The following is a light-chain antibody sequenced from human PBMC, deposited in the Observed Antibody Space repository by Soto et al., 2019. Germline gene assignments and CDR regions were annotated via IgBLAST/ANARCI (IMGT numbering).Light chain of an antibody. CDR3: QQYASYSST. V-gene: IGKV1-5*03. CDR1: QSINNW. CDR2: EAS. J-gene: IGKJ2*01. Sequence: DIQMTQSPSTLSASVGDRVTITCRASQSINNWLAWYQQKPGKAPKLLIYEASSLLSGVPSRFSGSGSGTEFTLTISSLQPDDFATYYCQQYASYSSTFGQGTKLEIK.